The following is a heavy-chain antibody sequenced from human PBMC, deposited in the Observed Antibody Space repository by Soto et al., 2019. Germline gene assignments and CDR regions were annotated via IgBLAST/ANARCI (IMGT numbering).Heavy chain of an antibody. J-gene: IGHJ3*02. D-gene: IGHD3-22*01. CDR3: ATYDSSTYDAFDI. CDR1: GYTLTELS. CDR2: FDPEDGET. V-gene: IGHV1-24*01. Sequence: ASVKVSCKVCGYTLTELSMHWVRQAPGKGLEWMGGFDPEDGETIYAQKFQGRVTMTEDTSTDTAYMELSSLRSEDTAVYYCATYDSSTYDAFDIWGQGTMVTVSS.